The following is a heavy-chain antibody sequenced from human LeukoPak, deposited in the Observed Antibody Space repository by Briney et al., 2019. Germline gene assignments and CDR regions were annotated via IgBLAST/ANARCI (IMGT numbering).Heavy chain of an antibody. V-gene: IGHV4-39*01. CDR1: GGSISSSSYY. J-gene: IGHJ5*02. Sequence: SETLSLTCTVSGGSISSSSYYWGWIRQPPGKGLEWIGSVYYSGTAYYNPSLKSRVTISVDTSKNQFSLKLSSVTAADTAVYYCATHLRYCSSTTCYAPWFDPWGQGTLVTVSS. CDR3: ATHLRYCSSTTCYAPWFDP. CDR2: VYYSGTA. D-gene: IGHD2-2*01.